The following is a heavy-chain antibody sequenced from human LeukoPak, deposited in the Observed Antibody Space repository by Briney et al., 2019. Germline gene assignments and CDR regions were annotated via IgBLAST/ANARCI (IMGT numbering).Heavy chain of an antibody. J-gene: IGHJ4*02. CDR3: ARVDGYSLGFDC. CDR2: IYSGGST. V-gene: IGHV3-66*01. D-gene: IGHD5-24*01. CDR1: GFTVSSNY. Sequence: GGSLRLSCAASGFTVSSNYMSWVRRAPGKGLEWVSVIYSGGSTYYADSVKGRFTISRDNSKNTLYLQMNSLRAEDTAVYYCARVDGYSLGFDCWGQGALVTVSS.